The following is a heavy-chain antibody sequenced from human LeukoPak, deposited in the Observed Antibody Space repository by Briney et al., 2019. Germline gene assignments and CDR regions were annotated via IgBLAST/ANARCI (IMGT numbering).Heavy chain of an antibody. J-gene: IGHJ4*02. CDR2: IYYSGST. Sequence: SETLSLTCTVSGGSISSSSYYWGWIRQPPGKGLEWIGSIYYSGSTYYNPSLKSRVTISVDTSKNQFSLKLSSVTAADTAVYYCARGNGSGSYYNEPFGYWGQGTLVTVSS. CDR3: ARGNGSGSYYNEPFGY. D-gene: IGHD3-10*01. CDR1: GGSISSSSYY. V-gene: IGHV4-39*07.